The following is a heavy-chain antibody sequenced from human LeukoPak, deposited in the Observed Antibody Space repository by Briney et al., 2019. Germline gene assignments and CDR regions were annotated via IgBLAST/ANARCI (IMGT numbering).Heavy chain of an antibody. Sequence: GGSLRLSCAASGFTFSTYAMNWVRQAPGKGLEWVSGISGSNGYTHYADSVKGRFTISRDNSKNTLYLQMNSLRAEDTAVYYCARGVDYAERTWGQGTLVTVSS. J-gene: IGHJ5*02. CDR1: GFTFSTYA. D-gene: IGHD4/OR15-4a*01. V-gene: IGHV3-23*01. CDR3: ARGVDYAERT. CDR2: ISGSNGYT.